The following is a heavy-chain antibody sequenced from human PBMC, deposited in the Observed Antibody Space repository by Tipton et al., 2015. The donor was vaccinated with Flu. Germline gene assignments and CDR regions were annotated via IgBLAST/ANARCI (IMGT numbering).Heavy chain of an antibody. CDR3: ARSGSYHHYYFDL. CDR1: GDSITYYY. J-gene: IGHJ2*01. CDR2: IYHSGNT. V-gene: IGHV4-4*07. D-gene: IGHD1-26*01. Sequence: TLSLTCTVSGDSITYYYWTWIRQPAGKGLEWIGRIYHSGNTNYNPSLQSRVTMSVDTSRNQFSLSLTSVTAADAAIYYCARSGSYHHYYFDLWGRGTLVSVSS.